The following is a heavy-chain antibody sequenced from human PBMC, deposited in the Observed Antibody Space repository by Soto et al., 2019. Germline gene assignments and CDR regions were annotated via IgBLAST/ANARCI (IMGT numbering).Heavy chain of an antibody. V-gene: IGHV3-21*04. CDR2: ISSSSSYI. CDR1: GFTFTSYN. Sequence: GGSLRLSCAAFGFTFTSYNMNWVRQAPGKGLEWVSFISSSSSYIYYADSVKGRFTISRDNAKNSVYLQMNSLRAEDTAVYYCVRDSYGSLYDYWGQGTLVTVSS. CDR3: VRDSYGSLYDY. D-gene: IGHD3-16*01. J-gene: IGHJ4*02.